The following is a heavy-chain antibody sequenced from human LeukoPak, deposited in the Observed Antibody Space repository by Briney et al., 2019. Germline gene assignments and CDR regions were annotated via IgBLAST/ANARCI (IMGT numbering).Heavy chain of an antibody. J-gene: IGHJ6*02. Sequence: PSETLSLTCTVSGGSISSYYWSWLRQPPGKGLEWIGYIYYSGSTNYNPSLKSRVTISVDTSKNQFSLKLSSVTAADTAVYYCARDSLDYGMDVWGQGTTVTVSS. CDR2: IYYSGST. CDR1: GGSISSYY. V-gene: IGHV4-59*01. CDR3: ARDSLDYGMDV.